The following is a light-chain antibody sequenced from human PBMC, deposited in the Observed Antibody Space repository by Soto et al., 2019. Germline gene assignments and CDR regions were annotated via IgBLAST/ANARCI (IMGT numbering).Light chain of an antibody. CDR3: PQSYSTPPYT. CDR1: QSVSSY. CDR2: ETS. Sequence: DIQMTQSPSPLSASVGDRVDITCRTSQSVSSYLNWYQAKPGKAPKLLIYETSNLESGVPSRFSGIGSGTDFTITISSLQAEDSATYYCPQSYSTPPYTFGPGTRVDI. V-gene: IGKV1-39*01. J-gene: IGKJ3*01.